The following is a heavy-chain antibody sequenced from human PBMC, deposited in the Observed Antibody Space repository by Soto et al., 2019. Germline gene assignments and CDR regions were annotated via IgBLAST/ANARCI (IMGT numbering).Heavy chain of an antibody. D-gene: IGHD6-6*01. J-gene: IGHJ6*02. Sequence: ASVKVSCKASGYTFTCYYMPWVRQAPGRGLEWMGILNPSGRSTSYAQKFQGRVTMTRETSTSTVYMELSSLRSEDTAVYYCARGAGYSSSSGYYGMDVWGQGPTVTVSS. CDR1: GYTFTCYY. V-gene: IGHV1-46*01. CDR3: ARGAGYSSSSGYYGMDV. CDR2: LNPSGRST.